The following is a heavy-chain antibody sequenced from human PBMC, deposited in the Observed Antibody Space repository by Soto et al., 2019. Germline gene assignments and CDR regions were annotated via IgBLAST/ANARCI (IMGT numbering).Heavy chain of an antibody. D-gene: IGHD3-22*01. V-gene: IGHV4-31*03. CDR3: ATDNESGGYHFGY. CDR2: IYHSGST. Sequence: QVQLRESGPGLVKPSQTLSLTCTVSGGSISSVGYYWTWIRQHPGKGLEWIGYIYHSGSTYYNPSLESRVSMSVDRSKNQFSLRLRSVTAADTAVYYCATDNESGGYHFGYWGQGTLVTVSS. CDR1: GGSISSVGYY. J-gene: IGHJ4*02.